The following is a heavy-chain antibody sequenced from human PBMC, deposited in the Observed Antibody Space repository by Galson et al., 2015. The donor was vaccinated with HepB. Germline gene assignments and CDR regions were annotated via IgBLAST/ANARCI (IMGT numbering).Heavy chain of an antibody. CDR1: GFTFSSYG. CDR2: IWYDGSNK. CDR3: ARARTEDIVVVGPRVPYYYYYMDV. V-gene: IGHV3-33*01. D-gene: IGHD2-15*01. Sequence: LRLSCAASGFTFSSYGMHWVRQAPGKGLEWVAVIWYDGSNKYYADSVKGRFTISRDNSKNTLYLQVNSLRAEDTAVYYCARARTEDIVVVGPRVPYYYYYMDVWGKGTTVTVSS. J-gene: IGHJ6*03.